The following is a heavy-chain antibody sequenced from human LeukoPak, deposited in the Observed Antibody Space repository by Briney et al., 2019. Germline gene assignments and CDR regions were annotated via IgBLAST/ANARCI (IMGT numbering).Heavy chain of an antibody. D-gene: IGHD1-26*01. CDR1: GDSISSSNW. CDR3: ARDQGVGGPDYDAFDI. J-gene: IGHJ3*02. V-gene: IGHV4-4*02. Sequence: SGTLSLTCAVSGDSISSSNWWSWVRQPPGKGLEWIGEIYHSGSTNYNPSLKSRVTISVDKSKNQFSLKLSSVTAADTAVYYCARDQGVGGPDYDAFDIWGQGTMVTVSS. CDR2: IYHSGST.